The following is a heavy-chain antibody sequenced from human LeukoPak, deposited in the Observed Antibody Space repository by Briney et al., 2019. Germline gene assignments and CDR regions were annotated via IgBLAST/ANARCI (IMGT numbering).Heavy chain of an antibody. Sequence: PGRSLRLSCAASGFTFSSYAMHWVRQAPGKGLEWVAVISYDGSNKYYADSVKGRFTISRDNSKNTLYLQMNSLRAEDTAVYYCARDGKVEMATKLDYWGQGTLVTVSS. J-gene: IGHJ4*02. D-gene: IGHD5-24*01. CDR2: ISYDGSNK. CDR1: GFTFSSYA. CDR3: ARDGKVEMATKLDY. V-gene: IGHV3-30-3*01.